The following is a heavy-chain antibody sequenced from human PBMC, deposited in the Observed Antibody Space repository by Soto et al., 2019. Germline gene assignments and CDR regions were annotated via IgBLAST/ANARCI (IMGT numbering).Heavy chain of an antibody. J-gene: IGHJ6*02. CDR1: GFIASTSY. Sequence: EVQLVESGGTLVQPGGSLRLSCAASGFIASTSYIFWVRQAPGKGLEWVAVTYTSGSGDYADSVKGRFTSSRDDSKNTLYLQMNSLSAEDTAVYYCARDPPSTSDYGLDVWGQGTTVTVSS. CDR3: ARDPPSTSDYGLDV. V-gene: IGHV3-66*01. CDR2: TYTSGSG. D-gene: IGHD3-16*01.